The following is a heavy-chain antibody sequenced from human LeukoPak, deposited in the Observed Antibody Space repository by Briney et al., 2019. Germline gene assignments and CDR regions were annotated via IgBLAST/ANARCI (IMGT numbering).Heavy chain of an antibody. V-gene: IGHV4-4*07. CDR2: IYTSGST. D-gene: IGHD6-13*01. J-gene: IGHJ6*02. CDR1: GGSISSYY. Sequence: SETLSLTCTVSGGSISSYYWSWIRQPAGKGLECIGRIYTSGSTNYNPSLKSRVTMSVDTSKNQFSLKLSSVTAADTAVYCCVREIGMYSSSWSYYYYGMDVWGQGTTVTVSS. CDR3: VREIGMYSSSWSYYYYGMDV.